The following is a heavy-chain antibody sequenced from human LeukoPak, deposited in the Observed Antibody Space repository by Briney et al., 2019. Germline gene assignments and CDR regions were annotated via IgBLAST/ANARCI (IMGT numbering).Heavy chain of an antibody. D-gene: IGHD2/OR15-2a*01. Sequence: ASVKVSCKASGYTFTNYFMHWVRQAPGQGLEWMGVINPSGGGTTYAQRFQGRVTMTRDTSTSTVHMELSSLRSEDTAVYYCARGQNKCLGHWGQGTLVTVSS. CDR1: GYTFTNYF. V-gene: IGHV1-46*01. CDR2: INPSGGGT. J-gene: IGHJ4*02. CDR3: ARGQNKCLGH.